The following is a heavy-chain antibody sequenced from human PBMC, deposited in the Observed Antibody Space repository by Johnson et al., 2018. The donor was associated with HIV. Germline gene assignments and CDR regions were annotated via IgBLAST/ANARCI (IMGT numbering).Heavy chain of an antibody. V-gene: IGHV3-20*04. CDR1: GFTFDDYG. CDR3: AREEGTDILTRGDAFDI. J-gene: IGHJ3*02. CDR2: TNSAGTTT. Sequence: VQLVESGGGVVRPGGSLRLSCVVSGFTFDDYGMSWVRQAPGKGLEWVSRTNSAGTTTNYADSVKGRFTISRDKAKNTLYLQMNSLRAEDTAVYYCAREEGTDILTRGDAFDIWGQGTMVTVSS. D-gene: IGHD3-9*01.